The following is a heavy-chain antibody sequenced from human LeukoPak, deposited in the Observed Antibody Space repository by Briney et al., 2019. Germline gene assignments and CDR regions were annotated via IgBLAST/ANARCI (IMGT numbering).Heavy chain of an antibody. D-gene: IGHD6-13*01. CDR3: ARVGSVAAARRGFDI. CDR2: INPSGGST. Sequence: ASVKVSCKASGYTFINYYMHWVRQAPGQGLEWMGIINPSGGSTSYAQKFQGRVTMTRGTSTSTVYMELSSLRSEDTAVYYCARVGSVAAARRGFDIWGQGTMVTVSS. V-gene: IGHV1-46*01. CDR1: GYTFINYY. J-gene: IGHJ3*02.